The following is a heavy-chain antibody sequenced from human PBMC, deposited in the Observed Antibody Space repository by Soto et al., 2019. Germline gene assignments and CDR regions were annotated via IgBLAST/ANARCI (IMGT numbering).Heavy chain of an antibody. CDR3: ARDSPGYYYDSSGYYVAPYYYGMDV. CDR1: GYTFTSYG. V-gene: IGHV1-18*04. Sequence: ASVKVSCKASGYTFTSYGISWVRQAPGQGLEWMGWISAYNCNTNYAQKLQGRVTMTTDTSTSTAYMELRGLRSDDTAVYYCARDSPGYYYDSSGYYVAPYYYGMDVWGQGTTVTVSS. D-gene: IGHD3-22*01. CDR2: ISAYNCNT. J-gene: IGHJ6*02.